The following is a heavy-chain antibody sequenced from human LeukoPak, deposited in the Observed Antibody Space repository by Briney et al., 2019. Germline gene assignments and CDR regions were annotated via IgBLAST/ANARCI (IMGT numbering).Heavy chain of an antibody. CDR1: GFTFSNYA. J-gene: IGHJ3*02. CDR2: ISDSGRT. D-gene: IGHD3-16*01. V-gene: IGHV3-23*01. CDR3: ARGGGISAQDI. Sequence: GGSLRLSCAASGFTFSNYAMNWVRQAPGKGLEWVSAISDSGRTYYADSVKGRFTISRDNAKNSLYLQMNSLRAEDTAVYYCARGGGISAQDIWGQGTMVTVSS.